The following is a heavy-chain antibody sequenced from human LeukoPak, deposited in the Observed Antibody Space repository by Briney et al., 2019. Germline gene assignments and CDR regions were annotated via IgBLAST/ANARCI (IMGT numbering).Heavy chain of an antibody. D-gene: IGHD6-25*01. CDR1: GFTFSSYG. V-gene: IGHV3-30*02. Sequence: GGSLRLSCAASGFTFSSYGMHWVRQAPGKGLEWVAFIRYDGSNKYYADSVKGRFTISRDNSKNTLYLQMNSLRAEDTAVYYCARWTLYSSDWALDYWGQGILVTVSS. J-gene: IGHJ4*02. CDR2: IRYDGSNK. CDR3: ARWTLYSSDWALDY.